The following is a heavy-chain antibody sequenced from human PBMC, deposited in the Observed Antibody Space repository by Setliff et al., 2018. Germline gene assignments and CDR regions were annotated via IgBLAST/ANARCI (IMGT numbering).Heavy chain of an antibody. CDR1: GASFSGTY. Sequence: SETLSLTCAVYGASFSGTYCSWIRQSPGKGLEWIGSVYYSGYTYYNPSLQSRVTISVDMSKNQFSMKLTSVTAADTAVYYCARVDFTMIQGVLGLWGQGTLVTAPQ. D-gene: IGHD3-10*01. J-gene: IGHJ1*01. CDR2: VYYSGYT. CDR3: ARVDFTMIQGVLGL. V-gene: IGHV4-34*01.